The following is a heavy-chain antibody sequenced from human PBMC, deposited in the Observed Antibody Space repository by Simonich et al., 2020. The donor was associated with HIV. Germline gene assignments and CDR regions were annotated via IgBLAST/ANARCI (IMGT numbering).Heavy chain of an antibody. CDR1: GYSFTDYY. D-gene: IGHD2-21*02. J-gene: IGHJ3*01. V-gene: IGHV1-69-2*01. Sequence: EVQLVQSGAEVKKPGATVKISCKVSGYSFTDYYIHWVLQAPGKGLQWMGFCDPEDGETIYAEKFQGRVTITADTSTDTVYMDLSSLTSEDTAVYYCARDKRIEFSNAWYSDGFDVWGQGTMVTVSS. CDR3: ARDKRIEFSNAWYSDGFDV. CDR2: CDPEDGET.